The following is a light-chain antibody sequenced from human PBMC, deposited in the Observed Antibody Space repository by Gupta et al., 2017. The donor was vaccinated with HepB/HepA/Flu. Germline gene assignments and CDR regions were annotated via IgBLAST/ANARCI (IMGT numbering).Light chain of an antibody. Sequence: DIVMTQSPDSLAVSLGERANITCKSSQSVSDSSNNKNYLAWYQHKPGQSPKLLIYWASTRASGVPDRFSGSGSGTDFTLTISSLQAEDVAVYYCQHYSTMPVTFGGGTKVEIK. CDR2: WAS. V-gene: IGKV4-1*01. CDR1: QSVSDSSNNKNY. J-gene: IGKJ4*01. CDR3: QHYSTMPVT.